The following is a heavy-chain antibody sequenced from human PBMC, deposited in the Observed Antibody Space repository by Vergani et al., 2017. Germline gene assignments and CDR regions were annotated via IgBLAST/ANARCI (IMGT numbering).Heavy chain of an antibody. J-gene: IGHJ4*02. D-gene: IGHD4-17*01. V-gene: IGHV4-4*07. CDR3: ARSSMGVTTFGY. CDR1: GYSISSGYY. Sequence: QVQLQESGPGLVKPSETLSLTCTVSGYSISSGYYWNWIRRPAGKGLEWMGRIHANGNTKYNPSLESRVTMSLDTSTTQFSLKLNSLTAADTAVYYCARSSMGVTTFGYWGQGALVTVSS. CDR2: IHANGNT.